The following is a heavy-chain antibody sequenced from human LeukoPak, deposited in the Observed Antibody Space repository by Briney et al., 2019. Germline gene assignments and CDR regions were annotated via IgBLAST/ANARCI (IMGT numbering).Heavy chain of an antibody. D-gene: IGHD1-26*01. CDR2: INPNSGGT. V-gene: IGHV1-2*02. CDR1: GYTFTGYY. CDR3: AREEWELSRSDAFDI. Sequence: ASVKVSCKASGYTFTGYYMHWVRQAPGQGLEWMGWINPNSGGTNYAQKFQGRVTMTRDTSISTAYMELRSLRSDDTAVYYCAREEWELSRSDAFDIWGQGTMVTVSS. J-gene: IGHJ3*02.